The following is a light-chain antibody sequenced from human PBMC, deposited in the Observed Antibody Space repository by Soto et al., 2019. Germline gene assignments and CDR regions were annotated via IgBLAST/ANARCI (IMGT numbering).Light chain of an antibody. CDR1: QTISSW. V-gene: IGKV1-5*03. CDR2: RAS. Sequence: DIQIAQSPSTLSGSVRDRVTVTCRASQTISSWLAWYQQKPGKAPKLLIYRASTLNSGVPSRFSGSGSGTEFTLTISSLQSEDFATYYCQQHDNWPRTFGQGTKVDIK. J-gene: IGKJ1*01. CDR3: QQHDNWPRT.